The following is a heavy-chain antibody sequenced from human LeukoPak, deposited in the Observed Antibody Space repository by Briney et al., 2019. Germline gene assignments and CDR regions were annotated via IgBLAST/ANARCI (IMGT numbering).Heavy chain of an antibody. CDR3: ARDLVTMVRGVIQNYGMDV. V-gene: IGHV1-8*01. J-gene: IGHJ6*02. Sequence: GASVKVSCKASGYTFTSYDINWVRQATGQGLEWMGWMNPNSGNTGYAQKFQGRVTMTRNTSISTAYMELSSLRSEDTAVYYCARDLVTMVRGVIQNYGMDVWGQGTTVTVSS. D-gene: IGHD3-10*01. CDR2: MNPNSGNT. CDR1: GYTFTSYD.